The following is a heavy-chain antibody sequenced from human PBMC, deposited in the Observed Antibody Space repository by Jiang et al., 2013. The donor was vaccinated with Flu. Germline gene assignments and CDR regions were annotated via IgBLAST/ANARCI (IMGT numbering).Heavy chain of an antibody. D-gene: IGHD3-22*01. CDR2: INHSGST. J-gene: IGHJ1*01. Sequence: GEINHSGSTNYNPSLKSRVTISVDTSKNQFSLKLSSVTAADTAVYYCARSGSSGFVFWDFQHWGQGTLVTVSS. V-gene: IGHV4-34*01. CDR3: ARSGSSGFVFWDFQH.